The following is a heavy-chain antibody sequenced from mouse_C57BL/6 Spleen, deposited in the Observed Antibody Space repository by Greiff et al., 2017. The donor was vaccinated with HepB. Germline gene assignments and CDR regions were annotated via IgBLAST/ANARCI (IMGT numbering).Heavy chain of an antibody. Sequence: EVQGVESGPELVKPGASVKIPCKASGYTFTDYNMDWVKQSHGKSLEWIGDINPNNGGTIYNQKFKGKATLTVDKSSSTAYMELRSLTSEDTAVYYCARVTTVVGWYFDVWGTGTTVTVSS. CDR1: GYTFTDYN. V-gene: IGHV1-18*01. CDR2: INPNNGGT. D-gene: IGHD1-1*01. CDR3: ARVTTVVGWYFDV. J-gene: IGHJ1*03.